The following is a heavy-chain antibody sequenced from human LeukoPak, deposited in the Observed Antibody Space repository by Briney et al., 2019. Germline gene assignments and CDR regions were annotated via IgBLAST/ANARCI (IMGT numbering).Heavy chain of an antibody. CDR1: GFAFSSYA. Sequence: GRSLRLSCAASGFAFSSYAMHWVRQAPGKGLEWVAVISYDGSNKYYADSVKGRFTISRDNSKNTLYLQMNSLRAEDTAVYYCARMDYGGLSLDYWGQGTLVTVSS. CDR3: ARMDYGGLSLDY. D-gene: IGHD4-23*01. V-gene: IGHV3-30-3*01. CDR2: ISYDGSNK. J-gene: IGHJ4*02.